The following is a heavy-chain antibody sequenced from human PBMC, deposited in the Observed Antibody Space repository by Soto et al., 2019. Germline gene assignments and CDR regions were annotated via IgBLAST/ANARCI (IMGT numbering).Heavy chain of an antibody. D-gene: IGHD2-2*01. CDR1: GGSISSGDYY. CDR3: ARFNIVVLPTAPAPNDYYFDY. V-gene: IGHV4-30-4*01. J-gene: IGHJ4*02. Sequence: QVQLQESGPGLVKPSQTLSLTCTVSGGSISSGDYYWSWIRQPPGKGLEWIGDIYYSGSTYYNPSLKRRVTISVDTSKNQFSLKLSSVTAADTAVYYCARFNIVVLPTAPAPNDYYFDYWGQGTLFTVSS. CDR2: IYYSGST.